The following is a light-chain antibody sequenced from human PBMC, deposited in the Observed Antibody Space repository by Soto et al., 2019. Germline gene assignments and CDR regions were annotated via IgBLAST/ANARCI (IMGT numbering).Light chain of an antibody. CDR1: SSNIASNT. CDR3: ASWDDSLNGHV. CDR2: SND. J-gene: IGLJ1*01. Sequence: QSVLTQPPSASGTPGQRVTVSCSGSSSNIASNTVNWYQQLPGTAPKLLIYSNDQRPSGVPDRFSASKSGTSASLAISGLQSEDEADYYCASWDDSLNGHVFGTGTNVNVL. V-gene: IGLV1-44*01.